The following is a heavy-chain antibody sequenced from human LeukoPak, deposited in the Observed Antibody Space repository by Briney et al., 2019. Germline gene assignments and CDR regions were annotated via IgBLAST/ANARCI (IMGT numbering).Heavy chain of an antibody. J-gene: IGHJ4*02. D-gene: IGHD1-26*01. CDR3: AKGSGSSRPYYFDF. CDR2: ISSSSSYI. V-gene: IGHV3-21*04. Sequence: GGSLRLSCAASGFTFSSYSMNWVRQAPGKGLEWVSSISSSSSYIYYADSVKGRFTISRDNSKNTLYLQMNSLRAEDTAVYYCAKGSGSSRPYYFDFWGQGSQVTVSS. CDR1: GFTFSSYS.